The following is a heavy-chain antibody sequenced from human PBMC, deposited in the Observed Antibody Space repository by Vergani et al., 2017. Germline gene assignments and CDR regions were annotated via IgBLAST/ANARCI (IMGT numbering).Heavy chain of an antibody. D-gene: IGHD6-6*01. CDR2: LSASDRRT. CDR1: GFTFIMHA. V-gene: IGHV3-23*01. CDR3: AEAFQYSSSAD. Sequence: EVQLLESGGGLVQPGGSLRLSCAASGFTFIMHAMSWVRQAPGKGLEWVSTLSASDRRTHYADSVKGRFTISRDNSKNTLYLQMNSLRAEDTAVYYCAEAFQYSSSADWGQGTLVTVSS. J-gene: IGHJ4*02.